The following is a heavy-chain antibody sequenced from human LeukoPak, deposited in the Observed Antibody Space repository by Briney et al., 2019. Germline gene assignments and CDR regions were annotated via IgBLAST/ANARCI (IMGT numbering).Heavy chain of an antibody. CDR2: VYYSGTT. V-gene: IGHV4-59*01. J-gene: IGHJ5*02. Sequence: SETLSLTCTVSGGSISSYFWTWIRQPPGKGLEWIGYVYYSGTTIFNPSLKSRVTISVDTSKNQFSLNLSSVTAADTAVYYCARSDYYDSSGYFAGGDWFDPWGQGTLDTVSS. CDR1: GGSISSYF. CDR3: ARSDYYDSSGYFAGGDWFDP. D-gene: IGHD3-22*01.